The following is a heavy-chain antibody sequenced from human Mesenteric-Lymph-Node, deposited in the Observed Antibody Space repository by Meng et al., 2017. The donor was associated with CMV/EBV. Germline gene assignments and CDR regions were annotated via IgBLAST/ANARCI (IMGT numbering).Heavy chain of an antibody. D-gene: IGHD3-3*01. V-gene: IGHV3-66*02. CDR1: GFTFSDYW. Sequence: GESLKISCAASGFTFSDYWMSWVRQAPGKGLEWVSVIYSGGSTYYADSVKGRFTISRDNSKNTLYLQMNSLRAEDTAVYYCARDRTYYDFWSGYQNKYYYYGMDVWGQGTTVTVSS. CDR2: IYSGGST. CDR3: ARDRTYYDFWSGYQNKYYYYGMDV. J-gene: IGHJ6*02.